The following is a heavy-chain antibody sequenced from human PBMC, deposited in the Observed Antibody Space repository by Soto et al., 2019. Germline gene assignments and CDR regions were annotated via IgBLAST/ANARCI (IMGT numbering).Heavy chain of an antibody. CDR3: ARGYCSGGSCSVDP. V-gene: IGHV4-59*01. CDR2: ISYSGST. D-gene: IGHD2-15*01. CDR1: GGSISSYY. Sequence: QVQLQESGPGLVKPSETLSLTCTVSGGSISSYYWSWIRQPPGKGLEWIGYISYSGSTNYNPSLKSRVTISVDTSKNQFSLKLSSVTAADTAVYYCARGYCSGGSCSVDPWGQGTLVTVSS. J-gene: IGHJ5*02.